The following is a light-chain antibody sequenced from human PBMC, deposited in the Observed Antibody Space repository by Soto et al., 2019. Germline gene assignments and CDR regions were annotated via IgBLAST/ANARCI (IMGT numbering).Light chain of an antibody. J-gene: IGKJ2*01. CDR2: DAS. V-gene: IGKV3-11*01. Sequence: EIVLTQSPATLSLSPGERATLSCRASQSVSSYLAWYQQKPGQAPRLLIYDASNRATGIPARFSGSGSGTDFTRTISSLEPEEFAVYYCHQRSNWPLTFGQGTKLEIK. CDR1: QSVSSY. CDR3: HQRSNWPLT.